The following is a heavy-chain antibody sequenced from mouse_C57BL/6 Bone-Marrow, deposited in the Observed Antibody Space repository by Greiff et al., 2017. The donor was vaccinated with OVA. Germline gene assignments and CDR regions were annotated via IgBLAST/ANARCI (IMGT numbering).Heavy chain of an antibody. V-gene: IGHV14-2*01. CDR3: ARSHYYTYFDY. CDR1: GFNIKDYY. D-gene: IGHD2-12*01. CDR2: IDPEDGET. Sequence: VQLKQSGAELVKPGASVKLSCTASGFNIKDYYMPWVKQRTEHGLEWIGRIDPEDGETKYAPKFQGKATITADTSSNTAYLQLSSLTSEDTAVYYCARSHYYTYFDYWGQGTTLTVSS. J-gene: IGHJ2*01.